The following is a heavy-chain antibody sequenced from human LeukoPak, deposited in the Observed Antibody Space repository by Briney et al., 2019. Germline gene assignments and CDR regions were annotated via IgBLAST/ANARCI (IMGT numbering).Heavy chain of an antibody. V-gene: IGHV4-59*01. D-gene: IGHD1-26*01. J-gene: IGHJ6*03. Sequence: SEPLSLTCTVSGGSISSYYWSWIRQPPGKGLEWIGYIYYSGSTNYNPSLKSRVTISVDTSKNQFSLKLSSVTAADTAVYYCARRRGSGSYYNYYFYMDVWGKGTTVTVSS. CDR2: IYYSGST. CDR3: ARRRGSGSYYNYYFYMDV. CDR1: GGSISSYY.